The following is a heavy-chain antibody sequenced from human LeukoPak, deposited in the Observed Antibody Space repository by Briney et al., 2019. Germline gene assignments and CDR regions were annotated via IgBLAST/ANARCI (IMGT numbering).Heavy chain of an antibody. D-gene: IGHD1-26*01. Sequence: ASVKVPCKASGYTFTGYYMHWVRQAPGQGLEWMGWINPNSGDTNSAQKFQGRVTVTGDTSISTAYMELNKLRSDDTAVYYCARMHGSGTYNWDAFDIWGQGTMVTVSS. J-gene: IGHJ3*02. CDR2: INPNSGDT. V-gene: IGHV1-2*02. CDR1: GYTFTGYY. CDR3: ARMHGSGTYNWDAFDI.